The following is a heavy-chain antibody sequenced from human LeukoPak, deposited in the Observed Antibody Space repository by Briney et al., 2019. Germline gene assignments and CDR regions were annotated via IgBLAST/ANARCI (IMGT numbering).Heavy chain of an antibody. CDR1: GFIFSSYG. J-gene: IGHJ6*02. CDR2: IWYDGSNK. V-gene: IGHV3-33*01. CDR3: ASRSGADYGMDV. D-gene: IGHD1-26*01. Sequence: GRSLRLSCAASGFIFSSYGMHWVRQAPGKGLEWVAVIWYDGSNKYYADSVEGRFTISRDNSKNTLYLQMNSLRAEDTAVYYCASRSGADYGMDVWGQGTTVTVSS.